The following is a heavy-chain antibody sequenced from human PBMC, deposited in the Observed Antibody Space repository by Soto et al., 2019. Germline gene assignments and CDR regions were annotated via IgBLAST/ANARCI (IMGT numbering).Heavy chain of an antibody. CDR3: ARARIDY. V-gene: IGHV3-7*03. CDR2: ISPEGSEK. CDR1: GFIFSDYW. Sequence: EVQLVESGGGLVQPGGYLSLSCAVSGFIFSDYWMTWVRQAPGKGLEWVATISPEGSEKYYVDSLKGRFTISRDNAKNSLYLQMISLRAEDTALYYCARARIDYWGRGTLITVSS. J-gene: IGHJ4*02.